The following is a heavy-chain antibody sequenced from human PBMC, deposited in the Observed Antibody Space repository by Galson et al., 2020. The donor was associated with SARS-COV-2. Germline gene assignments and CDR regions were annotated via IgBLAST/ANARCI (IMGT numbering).Heavy chain of an antibody. V-gene: IGHV6-1*01. CDR2: TYYRSKWYI. J-gene: IGHJ5*02. Sequence: SQTLSLTCAISGDSVSSNSAAWYWIRQSPSRGLEWLARTYYRSKWYIDYAVSVRSRITISPDTSKNHFSLQLNSVTPGDTAVYFCARTSPGPLPAQGWFGPWGQGTLVTVSS. CDR3: ARTSPGPLPAQGWFGP. D-gene: IGHD7-27*01. CDR1: GDSVSSNSAA.